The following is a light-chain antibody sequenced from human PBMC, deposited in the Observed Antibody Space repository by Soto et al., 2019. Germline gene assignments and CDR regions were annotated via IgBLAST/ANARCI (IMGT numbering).Light chain of an antibody. V-gene: IGLV2-23*02. Sequence: QSALTQPASVSGSPGQSITISCTGTSSDVGSYNLVSWYQQHPGKAPKLMIYEVSKRPSGVSNRFSGSKSGNTASLTTSGLQAEDEADYYCCSYEGSSTFGVFGTGTKLTVL. CDR2: EVS. CDR3: CSYEGSSTFGV. CDR1: SSDVGSYNL. J-gene: IGLJ1*01.